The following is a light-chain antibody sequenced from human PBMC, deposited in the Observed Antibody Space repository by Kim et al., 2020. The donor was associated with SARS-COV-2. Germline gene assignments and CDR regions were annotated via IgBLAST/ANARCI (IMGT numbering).Light chain of an antibody. V-gene: IGKV3-20*01. CDR1: QCLGASY. CDR2: AGS. Sequence: LSPGEGAPLACRASQCLGASYLAWYQQKLGQAPRLLIYAGSSRAPGIPDRFSGSGSGTDFTLTISRLEAEDFGVYYCQQCGNSPYTFGQGTKLEI. CDR3: QQCGNSPYT. J-gene: IGKJ2*01.